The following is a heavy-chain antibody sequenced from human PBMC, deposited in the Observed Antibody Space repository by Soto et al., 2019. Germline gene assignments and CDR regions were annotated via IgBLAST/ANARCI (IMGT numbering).Heavy chain of an antibody. CDR1: GFTFSSYA. CDR2: ISYDGSNK. Sequence: QVQLVESGGGVVQPGRSLRLSCAASGFTFSSYAMHWVRQAPGKGLEWVAVISYDGSNKYYADSVKGRFTISRDNSKNTLYLQMNSLRAEDTAVYYCARRFETSGRGMDVWGQGTTVTVSS. V-gene: IGHV3-30-3*01. J-gene: IGHJ6*02. D-gene: IGHD3-10*01. CDR3: ARRFETSGRGMDV.